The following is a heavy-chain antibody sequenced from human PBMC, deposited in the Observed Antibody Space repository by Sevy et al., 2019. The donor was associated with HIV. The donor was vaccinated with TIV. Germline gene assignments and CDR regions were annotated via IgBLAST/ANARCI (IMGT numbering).Heavy chain of an antibody. CDR2: INHTGST. D-gene: IGHD2-2*01. V-gene: IGHV4-34*01. J-gene: IGHJ3*01. CDR3: ARHCRSSSSSHAFDS. Sequence: SETLSLTCAVYGGSFSAYYWSWIRQPPGKGLEWVGEINHTGSTNYSPSLKSRVTISVDTSNNQFSLKLSSVTAADTAVYYCARHCRSSSSSHAFDSWGQGTMVTVSS. CDR1: GGSFSAYY.